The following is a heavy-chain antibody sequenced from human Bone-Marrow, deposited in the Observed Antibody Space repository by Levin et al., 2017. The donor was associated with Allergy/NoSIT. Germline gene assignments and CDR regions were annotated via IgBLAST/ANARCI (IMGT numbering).Heavy chain of an antibody. Sequence: ASVKVSCRVSGSGYTLTQLSIHWVRQAPGKGLQWMGGFDPEDDKAIYAQMFQGRVSMTEDTSADTAYLDLSSLRSDDTAVYYCATAFGGNFSLHEYFHHCGQGTLVTVSS. CDR1: GSGYTLTQLS. CDR3: ATAFGGNFSLHEYFHH. J-gene: IGHJ1*01. CDR2: FDPEDDKA. V-gene: IGHV1-24*01. D-gene: IGHD3-10*01.